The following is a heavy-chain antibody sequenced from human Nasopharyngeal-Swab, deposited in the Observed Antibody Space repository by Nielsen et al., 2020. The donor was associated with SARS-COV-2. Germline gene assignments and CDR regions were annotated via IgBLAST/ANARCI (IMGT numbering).Heavy chain of an antibody. D-gene: IGHD4-23*01. CDR2: INPSGRT. Sequence: PETLSLTCAVYVGSVSSYYWTWIRQLPGGGRGWIGEINPSGRTNYNPSLKTRVTISVATSTNQFSLKLSSVTAADTAVYYCARLTNSAGDYWGQGTLVTVSS. V-gene: IGHV4-34*01. CDR1: VGSVSSYY. J-gene: IGHJ4*02. CDR3: ARLTNSAGDY.